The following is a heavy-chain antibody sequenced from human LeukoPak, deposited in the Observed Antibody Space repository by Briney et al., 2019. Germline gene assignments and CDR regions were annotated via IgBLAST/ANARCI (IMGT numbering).Heavy chain of an antibody. V-gene: IGHV1-2*02. CDR1: GDIFTGFY. CDR3: ARDESGSGSYYNAY. CDR2: INPNSGGT. J-gene: IGHJ4*02. D-gene: IGHD3-10*01. Sequence: ASVKVSCKASGDIFTGFYMHWVRQAPGQGLEWMGWINPNSGGTNYAQKFQGRVTMTRDTSISTAYMELSRLRSDDTAVYYCARDESGSGSYYNAYWGQGTLVTVSS.